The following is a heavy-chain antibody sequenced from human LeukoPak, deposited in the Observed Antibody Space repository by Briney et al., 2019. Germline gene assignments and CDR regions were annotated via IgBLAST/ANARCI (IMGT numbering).Heavy chain of an antibody. CDR3: ARGKGDDLPFDY. D-gene: IGHD5-12*01. CDR2: IYTSGST. Sequence: SETLSLTRAVSGGSISSGSYYWSWIRQPAGKGLEWIGRIYTSGSTNYSPSLKSRVTISVDTSKNQFSLKLSSVTAADTAVYYCARGKGDDLPFDYWGQGTLVTVSS. J-gene: IGHJ4*02. CDR1: GGSISSGSYY. V-gene: IGHV4-61*02.